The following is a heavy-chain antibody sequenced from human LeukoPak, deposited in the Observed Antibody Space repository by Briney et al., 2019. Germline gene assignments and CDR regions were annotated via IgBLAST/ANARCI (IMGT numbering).Heavy chain of an antibody. V-gene: IGHV3-48*01. CDR3: ARSDGWVDY. J-gene: IGHJ4*02. CDR2: ISSSSSTI. CDR1: GFTFSSYS. Sequence: PGGSLRLSCAASGFTFSSYSMNWVRQAPGKGLEWVSYISSSSSTIYYADSVTGRFTISRDNAKNSLYLQMNSLRAEDTAVYYCARSDGWVDYWAREPWSPSPQ. D-gene: IGHD5-24*01.